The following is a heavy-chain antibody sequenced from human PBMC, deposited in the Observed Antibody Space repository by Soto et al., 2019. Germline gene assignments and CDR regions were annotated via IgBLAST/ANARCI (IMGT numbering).Heavy chain of an antibody. CDR3: ARGLDYDFWSGYYRYYYYYMDV. CDR1: GYTFTSYD. CDR2: MNPNSGNT. J-gene: IGHJ6*03. Sequence: ASVKVSCKASGYTFTSYDINWVRQATGQGLEWMGWMNPNSGNTGYAQKFQGRVTMTRNTSISTAYMELSSLRSEDTAVYYCARGLDYDFWSGYYRYYYYYMDVWGKGTTVTVSS. D-gene: IGHD3-3*01. V-gene: IGHV1-8*01.